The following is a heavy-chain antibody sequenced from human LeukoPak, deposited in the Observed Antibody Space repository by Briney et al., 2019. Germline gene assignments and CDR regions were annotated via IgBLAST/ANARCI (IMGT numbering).Heavy chain of an antibody. V-gene: IGHV3-21*01. CDR1: GFIFSSYS. CDR3: ARDVRPGGFDY. Sequence: PGGSLRLSCAASGFIFSSYSMNWVRQAPGKGLEWVSSISSSSSYIYYADPVKGRFTISRGNAKNSLYLQMNSLRAEDTAVYYCARDVRPGGFDYWGQGTLVTVSS. J-gene: IGHJ4*02. D-gene: IGHD1-14*01. CDR2: ISSSSSYI.